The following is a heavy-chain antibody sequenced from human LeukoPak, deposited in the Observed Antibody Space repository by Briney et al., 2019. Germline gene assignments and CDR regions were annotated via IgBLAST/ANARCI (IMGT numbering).Heavy chain of an antibody. J-gene: IGHJ6*02. Sequence: SETLSLTCTVSGGSISSGGYYWSWIRQHPGKGLEWIGYIYYSGSTYYNPSLKSRVTISVDTSKNQFSLKLSSVTAADTAVYYCARDLAYYDFWSGYTYYYGMDVWGQGTTVTVSS. CDR3: ARDLAYYDFWSGYTYYYGMDV. CDR2: IYYSGST. CDR1: GGSISSGGYY. V-gene: IGHV4-31*03. D-gene: IGHD3-3*01.